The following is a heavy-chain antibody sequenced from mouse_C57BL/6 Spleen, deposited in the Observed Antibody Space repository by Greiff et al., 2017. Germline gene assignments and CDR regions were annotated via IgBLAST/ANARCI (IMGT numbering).Heavy chain of an antibody. CDR1: GFTFSSYA. V-gene: IGHV5-9-1*02. Sequence: EVHLVESGEGLVKPGGSLKLSCAASGFTFSSYAMSWVRQTPEKRLEWVAYISSGGDYIYYADTVKGRFTISRDNARNTLYLQMSSLKSEDTAMYYCTRGEFYDGYHESPFAYWGQGTLVTVSA. CDR3: TRGEFYDGYHESPFAY. CDR2: ISSGGDYI. J-gene: IGHJ3*01. D-gene: IGHD2-3*01.